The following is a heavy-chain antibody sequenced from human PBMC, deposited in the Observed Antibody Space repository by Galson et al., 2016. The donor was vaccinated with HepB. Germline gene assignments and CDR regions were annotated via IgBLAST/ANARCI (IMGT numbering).Heavy chain of an antibody. J-gene: IGHJ5*02. V-gene: IGHV1-18*04. CDR2: IATYNGDT. D-gene: IGHD3-16*02. CDR1: GYTFTSYG. Sequence: SVKVSCKASGYTFTSYGISWVRQAPGQGLEWMGWIATYNGDTNYAQKFQGRLTMTTDTSTTTAYMELRSLRFDDTAVYYCARDRIKVLPPVIYWFDPWGQGTLVTVAS. CDR3: ARDRIKVLPPVIYWFDP.